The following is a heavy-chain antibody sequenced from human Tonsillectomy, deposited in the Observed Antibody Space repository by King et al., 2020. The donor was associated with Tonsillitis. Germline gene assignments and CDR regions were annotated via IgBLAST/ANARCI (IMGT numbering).Heavy chain of an antibody. CDR2: ISWNSGRI. D-gene: IGHD3-22*01. J-gene: IGHJ3*02. V-gene: IGHV3-9*01. CDR3: AIASYYDDRTGYYGAFDI. CDR1: GFNFDDYA. Sequence: VQLVESGGGLVQPGRSLRLSCAASGFNFDDYATHWVRQAPGKGLEWVSGISWNSGRIGYADSVKGRFTISRDNAKNSLYLQMDSLRPEDTALYYCAIASYYDDRTGYYGAFDIWGRGTMVTVSS.